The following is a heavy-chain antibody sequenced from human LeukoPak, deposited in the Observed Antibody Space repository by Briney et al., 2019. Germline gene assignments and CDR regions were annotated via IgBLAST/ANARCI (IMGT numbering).Heavy chain of an antibody. CDR3: ARHDCSGGSCYNQAYYYYYGMDV. CDR1: GFTFSSYD. V-gene: IGHV3-33*01. J-gene: IGHJ6*02. CDR2: IWYDGSNK. D-gene: IGHD2-15*01. Sequence: GGSLRLSCAASGFTFSSYDMHWVRQAPGKGLEWVAVIWYDGSNKYYADSVKGRFTISRDNSKNTLYLQMNSLRAEDTAVYYCARHDCSGGSCYNQAYYYYYGMDVWGQGTTVTVSS.